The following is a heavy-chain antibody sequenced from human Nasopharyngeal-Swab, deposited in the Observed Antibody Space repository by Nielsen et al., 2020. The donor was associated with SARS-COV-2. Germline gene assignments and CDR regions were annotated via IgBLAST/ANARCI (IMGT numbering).Heavy chain of an antibody. Sequence: GESLKISCAASGFTFSSFAISWVRQAPGKGLEWVANIKEDGSEKYYVNSVKGRFTISRDNAKNSLYLQMNSLRVEDTAVYYCARVHCSSSSCYDYGMDVWGQGTTVTVSS. J-gene: IGHJ6*02. D-gene: IGHD2-2*01. CDR1: GFTFSSFA. CDR3: ARVHCSSSSCYDYGMDV. CDR2: IKEDGSEK. V-gene: IGHV3-7*01.